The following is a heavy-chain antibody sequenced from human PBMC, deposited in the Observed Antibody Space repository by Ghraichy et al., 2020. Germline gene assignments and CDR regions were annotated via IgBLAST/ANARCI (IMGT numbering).Heavy chain of an antibody. CDR1: GGSISSYY. J-gene: IGHJ4*02. D-gene: IGHD2-15*01. CDR2: IYYSGST. CDR3: AREGLVADFDH. Sequence: SQTLSLTCTVSGGSISSYYWSWIRQPPGKGLEWIGYIYYSGSTNYNPSLKSRVTISVDTSKNQFSLKLSSLPAADTAVYYCAREGLVADFDHWGQGTLVTVSS. V-gene: IGHV4-59*01.